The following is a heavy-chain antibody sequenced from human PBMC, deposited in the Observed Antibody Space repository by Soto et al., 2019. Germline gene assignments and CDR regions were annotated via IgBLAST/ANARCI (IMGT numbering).Heavy chain of an antibody. CDR3: ASMIGDPVLSFDS. J-gene: IGHJ5*01. CDR1: GGSISSYY. CDR2: IFYSGST. V-gene: IGHV4-59*01. Sequence: QVQLQESGPGLVKPSETLSLTCTVSGGSISSYYWSWIQQPPGKGLEWIGFIFYSGSTSYNPSLKRRVTISIDTSEYQFSLKLSSVTAADTAVYYCASMIGDPVLSFDSWGQGTLVAVSS. D-gene: IGHD3-10*02.